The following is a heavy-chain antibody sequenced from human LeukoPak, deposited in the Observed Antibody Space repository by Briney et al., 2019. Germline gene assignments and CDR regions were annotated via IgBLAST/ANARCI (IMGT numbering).Heavy chain of an antibody. CDR3: ARDKRDFYDSSRYYQNDAFDI. CDR1: GFTFSRYW. D-gene: IGHD3-22*01. Sequence: GSLRLSCAASGFTFSRYWIHWVRQAPGKGLEWIGYIYHSGSTYYNPSLKSRVTISVDRSKNQFSLKLTSVTAADTAVYYCARDKRDFYDSSRYYQNDAFDIWGQGTMVTVSS. J-gene: IGHJ3*02. CDR2: IYHSGST. V-gene: IGHV4-4*02.